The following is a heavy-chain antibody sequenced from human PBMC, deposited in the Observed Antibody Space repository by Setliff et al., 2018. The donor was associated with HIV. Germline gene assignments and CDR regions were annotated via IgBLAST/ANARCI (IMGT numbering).Heavy chain of an antibody. CDR1: SGSISSGGYF. J-gene: IGHJ6*03. CDR3: ARGFCSGGFCHPNFYHYMDV. Sequence: SETLSLTCTVSSGSISSGGYFWGWIRQHPGKGLEWIGYIYYTGSTYYNPSLKSRVTISIDTSKNQFSLNLSSVTAADSAVYYCARGFCSGGFCHPNFYHYMDVWGKGTTVTVSS. V-gene: IGHV4-31*03. D-gene: IGHD2-15*01. CDR2: IYYTGST.